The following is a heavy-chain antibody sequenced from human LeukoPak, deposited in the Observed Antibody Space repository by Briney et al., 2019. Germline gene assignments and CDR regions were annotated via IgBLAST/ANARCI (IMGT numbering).Heavy chain of an antibody. V-gene: IGHV1-69*05. CDR2: IIPIFGTA. D-gene: IGHD2-15*01. Sequence: SVKVSCKASGGTFSSYAISWVRQAPGQGLEWMGGIIPIFGTANYAQKFQGRVTITTDESTSTAYMELSSLRSEDTAVYYCARDRVVVVAATSPADAFDIWGQGTMVTVSS. CDR3: ARDRVVVVAATSPADAFDI. J-gene: IGHJ3*02. CDR1: GGTFSSYA.